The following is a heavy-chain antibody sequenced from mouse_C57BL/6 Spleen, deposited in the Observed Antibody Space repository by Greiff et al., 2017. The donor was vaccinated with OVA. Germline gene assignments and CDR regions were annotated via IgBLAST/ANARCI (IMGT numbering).Heavy chain of an antibody. CDR1: GFNIKDYY. Sequence: EVKLQESGAELVRPGASVKLSCTASGFNIKDYYMHWVKQRPEQGLEWIGRIDPEDGDTEYAPKFQGKATMTADTSSNTAYLQLSSLTSEDTAVYYCTLLRRGGYAMDYWGQGTSVTVSS. J-gene: IGHJ4*01. CDR2: IDPEDGDT. CDR3: TLLRRGGYAMDY. D-gene: IGHD1-1*01. V-gene: IGHV14-1*01.